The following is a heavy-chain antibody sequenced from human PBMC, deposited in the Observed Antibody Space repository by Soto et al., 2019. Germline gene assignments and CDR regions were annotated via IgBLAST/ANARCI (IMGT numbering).Heavy chain of an antibody. Sequence: KPSETLSLTCTVSGGSISSYYWTWIRQLPGKGLEWIGYIYYSGSTDYNPSLKSRVTISVDTSKNQSSLALRSVTAADTAVYYCARGVDRQWADYWGQGTLVTVSS. CDR1: GGSISSYY. V-gene: IGHV4-59*01. CDR3: ARGVDRQWADY. D-gene: IGHD1-26*01. CDR2: IYYSGST. J-gene: IGHJ4*02.